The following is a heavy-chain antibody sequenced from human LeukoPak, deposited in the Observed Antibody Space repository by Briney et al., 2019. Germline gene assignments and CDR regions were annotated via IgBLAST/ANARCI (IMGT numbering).Heavy chain of an antibody. Sequence: GASVKVSCKASGYTFTSYGISWVRQAPGQGLEWMGGIIPIFGTANYAQKFQGRVTITADESTSTAYMELSSLRSEDTAVYYCARGGIAAAGTHFDYWGQGTLVTVSS. CDR2: IIPIFGTA. J-gene: IGHJ4*02. V-gene: IGHV1-69*13. D-gene: IGHD6-13*01. CDR1: GYTFTSYG. CDR3: ARGGIAAAGTHFDY.